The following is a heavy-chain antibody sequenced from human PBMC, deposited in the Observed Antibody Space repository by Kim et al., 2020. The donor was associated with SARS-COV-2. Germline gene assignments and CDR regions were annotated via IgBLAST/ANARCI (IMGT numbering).Heavy chain of an antibody. J-gene: IGHJ5*02. CDR1: GGSISSYY. V-gene: IGHV4-59*13. Sequence: SETLSLTCTVSGGSISSYYWSWIRQPPGKGLEWIGYIYYSGSTNYNPSLKSRVTISVDTSKNQFSLKLSSVTAADTAVYYCAGDYGSGSPVEWFDPWGQGTLVTVSS. D-gene: IGHD3-10*01. CDR2: IYYSGST. CDR3: AGDYGSGSPVEWFDP.